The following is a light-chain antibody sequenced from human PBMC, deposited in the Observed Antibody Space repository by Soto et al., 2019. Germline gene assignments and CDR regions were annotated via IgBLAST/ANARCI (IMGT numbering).Light chain of an antibody. V-gene: IGKV2-30*01. Sequence: DVVMTQSPLSLPVTLGQPASISCRSSQGLVYSDGKTYLNWFQQRPGQSPRRLIYEVSNRDSGVPDRFSGSGSGTDFTLKISRVEAEDVGVYYCMQGTYWPFTFGPGTKVDIK. J-gene: IGKJ3*01. CDR3: MQGTYWPFT. CDR2: EVS. CDR1: QGLVYSDGKTY.